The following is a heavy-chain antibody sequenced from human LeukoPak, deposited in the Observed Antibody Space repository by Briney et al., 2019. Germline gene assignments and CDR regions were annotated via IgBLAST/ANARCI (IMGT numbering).Heavy chain of an antibody. CDR2: IYGDGGT. V-gene: IGHV3-53*04. J-gene: IGHJ4*02. CDR3: ARVGVGTVAGNYFDD. Sequence: GGSLRLSCSASGFSVSTTYMTWVRQAPGKGLEWVSLIYGDGGTFYADSVKGRFTISRHNSENTLSLQMNNLRSEDTAVYYCARVGVGTVAGNYFDDWGQGTLVTVSS. D-gene: IGHD6-19*01. CDR1: GFSVSTTY.